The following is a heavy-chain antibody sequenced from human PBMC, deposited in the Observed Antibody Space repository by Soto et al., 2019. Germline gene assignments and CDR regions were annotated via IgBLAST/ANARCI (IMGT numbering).Heavy chain of an antibody. CDR3: VRGAARRPPVTRAFDL. Sequence: HVEIVQSGAEVKMPGASVNVSCKSSGYNFTNHAMHWVRQAPGQRLERLGWINAATGNTQYSQRLQDRPIIISDTSASTASMELSRLRSEDTAVYYCVRGAARRPPVTRAFDLWGRGTFVTVSS. CDR2: INAATGNT. CDR1: GYNFTNHA. D-gene: IGHD4-17*01. V-gene: IGHV1-3*01. J-gene: IGHJ3*01.